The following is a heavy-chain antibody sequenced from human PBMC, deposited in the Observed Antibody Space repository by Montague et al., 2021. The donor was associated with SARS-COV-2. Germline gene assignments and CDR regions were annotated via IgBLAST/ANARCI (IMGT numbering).Heavy chain of an antibody. CDR2: IYTSGST. CDR1: GGSISSGSYY. CDR3: ASEQIVVVLAAPYYYYGMDV. V-gene: IGHV4-61*02. Sequence: TLSLTCTVSGGSISSGSYYWSWIRQPAGKGLEWIGRIYTSGSTNYNPSLKSRVTISVDTSKNQFSLKLSSVTAADTAVYYCASEQIVVVLAAPYYYYGMDVWGQGTTVTVSS. D-gene: IGHD2-2*01. J-gene: IGHJ6*02.